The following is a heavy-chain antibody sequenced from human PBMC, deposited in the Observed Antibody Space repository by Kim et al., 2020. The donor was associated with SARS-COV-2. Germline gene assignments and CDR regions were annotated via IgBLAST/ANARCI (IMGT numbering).Heavy chain of an antibody. D-gene: IGHD3-10*01. V-gene: IGHV3-30*02. CDR3: AKGSVTYFYYGMDV. J-gene: IGHJ6*02. Sequence: AACVKGRLPISRDNSRNTLNLEMNSLRAEDTAVYYCAKGSVTYFYYGMDVWGQGTTVTVSS.